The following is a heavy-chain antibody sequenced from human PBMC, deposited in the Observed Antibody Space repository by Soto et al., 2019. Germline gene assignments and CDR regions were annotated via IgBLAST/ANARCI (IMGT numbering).Heavy chain of an antibody. D-gene: IGHD3-22*01. V-gene: IGHV3-23*01. CDR1: GFTFSSYA. J-gene: IGHJ4*02. Sequence: GGSLRPSCAAPGFTFSSYAMSWVRQAPGKGLEWVSAISGSGGRTYYADSVKGRFTIYRDNSKNTLYLQMNSRRAEDTAVYYCAKTARITMIVVVIAAFDYWGQGTLVTVSS. CDR3: AKTARITMIVVVIAAFDY. CDR2: ISGSGGRT.